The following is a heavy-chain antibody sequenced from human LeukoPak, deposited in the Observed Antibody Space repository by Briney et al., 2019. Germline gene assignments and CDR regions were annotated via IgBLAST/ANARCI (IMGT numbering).Heavy chain of an antibody. Sequence: SETLSLTCGVSGGSVTSTNWWTWVRQPPGKGLEWIGEVHLDGRTNYNPSLESRLTISVDLSENHISLKLTSVTAADTAVYYCAREGGFFRPLDYSGQGTLVTVSS. CDR2: VHLDGRT. CDR3: AREGGFFRPLDY. J-gene: IGHJ4*02. D-gene: IGHD3-3*01. V-gene: IGHV4-4*02. CDR1: GGSVTSTNW.